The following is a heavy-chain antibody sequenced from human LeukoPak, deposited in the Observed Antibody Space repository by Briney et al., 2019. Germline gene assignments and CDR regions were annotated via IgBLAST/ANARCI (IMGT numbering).Heavy chain of an antibody. D-gene: IGHD6-19*01. CDR2: ISSSGGTI. Sequence: GGSLRLSCAASGFTFSDYHMSWIRQAPGKGLEWVSYISSSGGTISYADSVKGRFTISRDNAKNSLYLQMNSLRVEDTAVYYCARGPVSSSGFFGYWGQGTLVTVSS. CDR1: GFTFSDYH. CDR3: ARGPVSSSGFFGY. J-gene: IGHJ4*02. V-gene: IGHV3-11*01.